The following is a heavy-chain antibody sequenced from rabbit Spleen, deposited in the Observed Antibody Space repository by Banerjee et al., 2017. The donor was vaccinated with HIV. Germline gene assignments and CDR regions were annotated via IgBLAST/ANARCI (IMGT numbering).Heavy chain of an antibody. D-gene: IGHD8-1*01. CDR1: GVSFNDKDV. J-gene: IGHJ6*01. V-gene: IGHV1S45*01. Sequence: EQLEESGGGLVKPEGSLTLTCKASGVSFNDKDVMCWVRQAPGKGLEWIACIYTKSGNTYYATWAKGRFTISKTSSTTVTLQMTSLTAADTATYFCARDSASSFSSYGMDLWGPGTLVTVS. CDR2: IYTKSGNT. CDR3: ARDSASSFSSYGMDL.